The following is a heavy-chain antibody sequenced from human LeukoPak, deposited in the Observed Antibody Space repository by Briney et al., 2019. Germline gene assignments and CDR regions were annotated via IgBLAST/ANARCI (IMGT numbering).Heavy chain of an antibody. CDR3: AKEHLAFDY. V-gene: IGHV3-23*01. J-gene: IGHJ4*02. CDR1: GFTFSSYA. Sequence: GGSLRLSCAASGFTFSSYAMSWVRQAPGKGPEWVSSISAAGANTYYADSVKGRFTISRDNSKNTLYLQMNSLRAEDTAVYYCAKEHLAFDYWGQGTLVSVSS. CDR2: ISAAGANT.